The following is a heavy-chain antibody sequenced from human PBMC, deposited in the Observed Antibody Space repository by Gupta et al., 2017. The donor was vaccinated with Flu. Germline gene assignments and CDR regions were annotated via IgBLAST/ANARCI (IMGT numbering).Heavy chain of an antibody. Sequence: QVQLQESGPGLVKPSETLSLTCAVSGYSISSGYYWGWIRQPPGKGLEWIGSIYHSGSTYYNPSLKSRVTISVDTSKNQFSLKLSSVTAADTAVYYCARDGVLLWFGELVSPFDYWGQGTLVTVSS. J-gene: IGHJ4*02. D-gene: IGHD3-10*01. V-gene: IGHV4-38-2*02. CDR2: IYHSGST. CDR1: GYSISSGYY. CDR3: ARDGVLLWFGELVSPFDY.